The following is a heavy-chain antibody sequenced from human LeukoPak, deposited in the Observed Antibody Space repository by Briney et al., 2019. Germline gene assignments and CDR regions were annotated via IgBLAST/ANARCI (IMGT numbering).Heavy chain of an antibody. J-gene: IGHJ4*02. CDR3: ARGDSGSFSQFDC. Sequence: SETLSLTCTVSGGSISTYYWNWIRQPPGKGLEWIGYIYHSGGTNYNPSLKSRVTISVDTSKNQFSLKLTSVTAADTAVYYCARGDSGSFSQFDCWGQGTLVTVSS. CDR2: IYHSGGT. V-gene: IGHV4-59*01. CDR1: GGSISTYY. D-gene: IGHD1-26*01.